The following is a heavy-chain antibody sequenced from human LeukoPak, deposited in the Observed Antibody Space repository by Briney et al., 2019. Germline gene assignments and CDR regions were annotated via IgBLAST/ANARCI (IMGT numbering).Heavy chain of an antibody. V-gene: IGHV3-23*01. J-gene: IGHJ4*02. CDR3: AKSRIVVVPADFDY. Sequence: GGSLRLSCAASGFTFSSYSMNWVRQAPGKGLEWVSAISGSGGSTYYADSVKGRFTISRDNSKNTLYLQMNSLRAEDTAVYYCAKSRIVVVPADFDYWGQGTLVTVSS. CDR2: ISGSGGST. CDR1: GFTFSSYS. D-gene: IGHD2-2*01.